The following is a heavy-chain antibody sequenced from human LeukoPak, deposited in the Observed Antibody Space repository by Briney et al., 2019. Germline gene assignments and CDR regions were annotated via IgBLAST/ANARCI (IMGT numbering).Heavy chain of an antibody. V-gene: IGHV1-2*02. CDR1: GYTFTGYY. CDR3: ARDLAAAGTSIGFDP. Sequence: ASVTVSCKASGYTFTGYYMHWVRQAPGQGLEWMGWINPNSGGTNYAQKFQGRVTMTRDTSISTAYMELSRLRSDDTAVYYCARDLAAAGTSIGFDPWGQGTLVTVSS. CDR2: INPNSGGT. J-gene: IGHJ5*02. D-gene: IGHD6-13*01.